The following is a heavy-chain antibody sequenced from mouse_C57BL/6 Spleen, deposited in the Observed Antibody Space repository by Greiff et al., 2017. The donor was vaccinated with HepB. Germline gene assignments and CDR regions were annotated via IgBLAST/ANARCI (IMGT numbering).Heavy chain of an antibody. CDR1: GYTFTSYW. J-gene: IGHJ2*01. CDR3: ARFWDENYFDY. CDR2: IHPNSGST. D-gene: IGHD4-1*01. Sequence: QVQLQQPGAELVKPGASVKLSCKASGYTFTSYWMHWVKQRPGQGLEWIGMIHPNSGSTNYNEKFKSKATLTVAKSSSTAYMQLSSLTSEDSAVYYCARFWDENYFDYWGQGTTLTVSS. V-gene: IGHV1-64*01.